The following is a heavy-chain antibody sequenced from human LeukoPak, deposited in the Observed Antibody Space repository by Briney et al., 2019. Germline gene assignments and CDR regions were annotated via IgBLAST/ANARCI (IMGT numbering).Heavy chain of an antibody. J-gene: IGHJ4*02. D-gene: IGHD5-18*01. CDR3: ARADENPSSGYSYGLYFDY. V-gene: IGHV4-34*01. Sequence: SETLSLTCAVYGGSFSGYYWSWIRQPPGKGLEWIGEINHSGSTNYNPSLKSRVTISVDTSKNQFSLKLSSVTAADTAVYYCARADENPSSGYSYGLYFDYWGQGTLVTVSS. CDR1: GGSFSGYY. CDR2: INHSGST.